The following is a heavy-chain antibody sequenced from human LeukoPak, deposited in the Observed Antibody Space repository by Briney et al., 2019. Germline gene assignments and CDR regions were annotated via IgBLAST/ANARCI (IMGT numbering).Heavy chain of an antibody. D-gene: IGHD3-10*01. CDR2: ISFDGSSK. J-gene: IGHJ4*02. CDR3: AKDRGFSSASGSSELDY. V-gene: IGHV3-30*18. CDR1: GFTFSKYG. Sequence: PGGSLRLSCAASGFTFSKYGIHWVRQAPGKGLEWVAVISFDGSSKYHADSVKGRFTISRDNSKNTVYLQMNSLRVEDTAVYYCAKDRGFSSASGSSELDYWGQGTQVTVSS.